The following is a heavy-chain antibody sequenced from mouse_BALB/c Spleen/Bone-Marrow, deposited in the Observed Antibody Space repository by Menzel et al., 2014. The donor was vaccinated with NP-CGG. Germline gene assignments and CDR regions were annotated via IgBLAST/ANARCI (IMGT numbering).Heavy chain of an antibody. J-gene: IGHJ4*01. V-gene: IGHV2-9*02. D-gene: IGHD2-2*01. Sequence: VKLQESGPGLVAPSQSLSITCTVSGFSLTSYGVHWVRQPPGKGLEWLGVIWAGGSTNYNSALMSRLSISKDNSKIQVFLKMNSLQTDDTAMYYCARDWLRRAMDYWGQGTSVTVSS. CDR2: IWAGGST. CDR3: ARDWLRRAMDY. CDR1: GFSLTSYG.